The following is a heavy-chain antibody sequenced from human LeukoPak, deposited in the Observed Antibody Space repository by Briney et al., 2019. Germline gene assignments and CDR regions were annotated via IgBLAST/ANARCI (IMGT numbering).Heavy chain of an antibody. CDR1: GFTFSSYA. Sequence: WGALRLSLAGSGFTFSSYAMSWVRQAPGKGLEWVSAISGSGGSTYYADSVKGRFTISRDNSKNTLYLQMNSLRAEDTAVYYCAKVRRIDYWGQGTLVTVSS. CDR2: ISGSGGST. V-gene: IGHV3-23*01. J-gene: IGHJ4*02. CDR3: AKVRRIDY.